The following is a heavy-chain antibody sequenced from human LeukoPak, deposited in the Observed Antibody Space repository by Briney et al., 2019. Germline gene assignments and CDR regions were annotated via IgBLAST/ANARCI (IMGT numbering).Heavy chain of an antibody. D-gene: IGHD4-23*01. Sequence: ASVKVSCKASGYTFTSYAFNWVRQATGQGLEWIGWMKPNTGDAGYAQKFQGRVTMTRDTSISTADLELSSLTSEDTAVYYCARDYGGNSGWFDPWGQGTLVIVSS. CDR1: GYTFTSYA. V-gene: IGHV1-8*01. CDR2: MKPNTGDA. CDR3: ARDYGGNSGWFDP. J-gene: IGHJ5*02.